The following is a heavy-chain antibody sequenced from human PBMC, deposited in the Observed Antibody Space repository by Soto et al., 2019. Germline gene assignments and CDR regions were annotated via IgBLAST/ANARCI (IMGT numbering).Heavy chain of an antibody. CDR1: GGSISSGGYY. CDR2: IYYSGST. V-gene: IGHV4-31*03. D-gene: IGHD3-10*01. Sequence: PSETLSLTCTVSGGSISSGGYYWSWIRQHPGKGLEWIGYIYYSGSTYYNPSLKSRVTISVDTSKNQFSLKLSSVTAADTAVYYCARVILIPRTMVRGGPSNPHFDYWGQGTLVTVSS. J-gene: IGHJ4*02. CDR3: ARVILIPRTMVRGGPSNPHFDY.